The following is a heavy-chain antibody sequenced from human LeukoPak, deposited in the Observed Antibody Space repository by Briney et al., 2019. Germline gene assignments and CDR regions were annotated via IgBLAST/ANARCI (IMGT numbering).Heavy chain of an antibody. CDR1: GYTFTSYY. V-gene: IGHV1-46*01. CDR3: ARGDCSGGSCYVYGMDV. Sequence: GASVKVSCKASGYTFTSYYMHWVRQAPGQGLEWMGIINPSGGSTSYAQKFQGRVTMTRDTSTSTVYMELSSLRSEDTAVYYCARGDCSGGSCYVYGMDVWGQGTTVTVSS. D-gene: IGHD2-15*01. J-gene: IGHJ6*02. CDR2: INPSGGST.